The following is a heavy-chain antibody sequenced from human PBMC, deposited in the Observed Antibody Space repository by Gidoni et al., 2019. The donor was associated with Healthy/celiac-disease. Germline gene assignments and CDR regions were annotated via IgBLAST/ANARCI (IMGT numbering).Heavy chain of an antibody. CDR2: ISSSSSYI. V-gene: IGHV3-21*01. D-gene: IGHD2-21*02. J-gene: IGHJ5*02. CDR1: GFIFSSYS. Sequence: EFQLVEFVGCLVKPAGCLVLSCAASGFIFSSYSMNWVRQAPGKGLEWVSSISSSSSYIYYADSVKGRFTISRDNAKNSLYLQMNSLRAEDTAVYYCARHIVVVTAKVDWFDPWGQGTLVTVSS. CDR3: ARHIVVVTAKVDWFDP.